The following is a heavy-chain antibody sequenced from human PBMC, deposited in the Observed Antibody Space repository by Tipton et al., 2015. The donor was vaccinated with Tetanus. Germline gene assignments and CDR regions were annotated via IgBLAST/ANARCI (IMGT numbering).Heavy chain of an antibody. J-gene: IGHJ4*02. CDR3: DGGSTRAYFDY. Sequence: SLRLSCAASGFTFSTYSMNWVRQAPGKGLEWVSSIHSSSSYIYYADSVRGRFTISRDNARKSLYLQINSLRAEDTAVYYCDGGSTRAYFDYWGLGTLVTVSS. CDR1: GFTFSTYS. D-gene: IGHD2-2*01. CDR2: IHSSSSYI. V-gene: IGHV3-21*01.